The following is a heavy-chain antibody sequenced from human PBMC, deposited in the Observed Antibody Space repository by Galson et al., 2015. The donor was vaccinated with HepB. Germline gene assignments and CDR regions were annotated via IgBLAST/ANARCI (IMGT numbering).Heavy chain of an antibody. Sequence: SLRLSCAASGFSFSDSAVHWVRQAPGKGLEWLGHIRNKQKHYATAYAASVYGRFTISRDNPKNTLYLQMNSLRTEDTALYYCSKGESVGPTPDATRYYNMDVWGQGTTVTVSS. V-gene: IGHV3-73*01. CDR1: GFSFSDSA. CDR3: SKGESVGPTPDATRYYNMDV. D-gene: IGHD1-26*01. CDR2: IRNKQKHYAT. J-gene: IGHJ6*02.